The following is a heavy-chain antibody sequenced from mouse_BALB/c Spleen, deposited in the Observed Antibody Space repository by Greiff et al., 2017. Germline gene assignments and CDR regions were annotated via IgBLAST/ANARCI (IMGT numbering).Heavy chain of an antibody. J-gene: IGHJ3*01. CDR3: VSSSLAY. CDR1: GFSLTSYG. V-gene: IGHV2-2*02. CDR2: IWSGGST. Sequence: QVQLKQSGPGLVQPSQSLSITCTVSGFSLTSYGVHWVRQSPGKGLELLGVIWSGGSTDYNAAFISRLSISKDNSKSQVFFKMTSVQANVTAIYYIVSSSLAYWGQGTLVTVSA.